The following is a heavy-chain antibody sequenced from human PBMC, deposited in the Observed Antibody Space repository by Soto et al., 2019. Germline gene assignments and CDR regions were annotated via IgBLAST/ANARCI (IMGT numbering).Heavy chain of an antibody. Sequence: VQLVESGGGVVQPGRSLRLSCAASGFTFSSYAMHWVRQAPGKGLEWVAVISYDGSNKYYADSVKGRFTISRDNSKNTLYLQMNSLRAEDTAVYYCANVLRLDYWGQGTLVTVSS. CDR1: GFTFSSYA. D-gene: IGHD2-8*01. J-gene: IGHJ4*02. CDR3: ANVLRLDY. V-gene: IGHV3-30-3*01. CDR2: ISYDGSNK.